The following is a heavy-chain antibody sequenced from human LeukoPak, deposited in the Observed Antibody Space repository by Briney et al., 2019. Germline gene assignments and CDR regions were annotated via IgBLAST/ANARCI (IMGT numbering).Heavy chain of an antibody. CDR2: ISSNRGST. V-gene: IGHV3-64*01. Sequence: GGSLRLSCAASGFTFSSYAMHWVRQAPGRGLEYVSAISSNRGSTYYANSVKGRFTISRDNSKNTLYLQMGSLRAEDMAVYYCARSPPDGLLWFGEGYFDYWGQGTLVTVSS. D-gene: IGHD3-10*01. CDR3: ARSPPDGLLWFGEGYFDY. CDR1: GFTFSSYA. J-gene: IGHJ4*02.